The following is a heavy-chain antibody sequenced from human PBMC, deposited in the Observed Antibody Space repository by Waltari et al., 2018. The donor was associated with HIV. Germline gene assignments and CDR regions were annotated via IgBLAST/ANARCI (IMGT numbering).Heavy chain of an antibody. CDR2: LSWNGGTV. V-gene: IGHV3-9*01. CDR3: ARLSTILHTFDK. D-gene: IGHD3-3*02. Sequence: DVQLVESGGDLVQPGRSLRLSCAGSGFIFDDYAMHWVRQAPGRGLEWVTGLSWNGGTVDYADSLKGRFTVSRENANNSLYLQMNNLRPDDTALYFCARLSTILHTFDKWGRGTMVTVSS. CDR1: GFIFDDYA. J-gene: IGHJ3*02.